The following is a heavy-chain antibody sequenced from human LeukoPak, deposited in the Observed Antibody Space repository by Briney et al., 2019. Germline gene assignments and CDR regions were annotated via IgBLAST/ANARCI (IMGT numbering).Heavy chain of an antibody. Sequence: SETLSLTCAVYGGSFSGYYRSWIRQPPGKGLEWIGEINHSGSTNYNPSLKSRVTISVDTSKNQFSLKLSSVTAADTAVYYCARGRRDYGDYNWFDPWGQGTLVAVSS. J-gene: IGHJ5*02. CDR2: INHSGST. D-gene: IGHD4-17*01. CDR1: GGSFSGYY. V-gene: IGHV4-34*01. CDR3: ARGRRDYGDYNWFDP.